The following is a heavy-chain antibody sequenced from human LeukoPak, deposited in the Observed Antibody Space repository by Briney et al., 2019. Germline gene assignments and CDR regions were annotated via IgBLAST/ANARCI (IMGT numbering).Heavy chain of an antibody. J-gene: IGHJ4*02. CDR3: ARAGELGYCSSTSCYTPAY. CDR2: IIPIFGTA. CDR1: GGTFSSYA. D-gene: IGHD2-2*02. V-gene: IGHV1-69*05. Sequence: SVKVSCKASGGTFSSYAISWVRQAPGQGLEWMGGIIPIFGTANYAQKFQGRVTITTDESTSTAYMELSSLRSEDTAVYYCARAGELGYCSSTSCYTPAYWGQGTLVTVSS.